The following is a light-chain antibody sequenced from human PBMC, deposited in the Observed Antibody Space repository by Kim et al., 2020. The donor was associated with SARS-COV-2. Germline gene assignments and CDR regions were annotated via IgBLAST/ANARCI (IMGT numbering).Light chain of an antibody. CDR1: NSNIGNNY. Sequence: QSVLTQPPSVSAAPGQKVTISCSGGNSNIGNNYVSWYQQLPGTAPKLLIYDNSKRPSGIPDRFSASKSGTSATLGITGLLTGDEADYYCGTWDSRLSGFVFGSGTKVTVL. CDR2: DNS. V-gene: IGLV1-51*01. CDR3: GTWDSRLSGFV. J-gene: IGLJ1*01.